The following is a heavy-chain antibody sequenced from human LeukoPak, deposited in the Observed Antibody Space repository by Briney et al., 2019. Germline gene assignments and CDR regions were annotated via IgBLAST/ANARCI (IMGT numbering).Heavy chain of an antibody. CDR1: GFTFSSYG. D-gene: IGHD2-15*01. CDR3: AKDGRYCSGGSCLFPFDY. V-gene: IGHV3-30*02. CDR2: IRYDGSNK. J-gene: IGHJ4*02. Sequence: PGGSLRLSRAASGFTFSSYGMHWVRQAPGKGLEWVAFIRYDGSNKYYADSVKGRFTISRDNSKNTLYLQMNSLRAEDTAVYYCAKDGRYCSGGSCLFPFDYWGQGTLVTVSS.